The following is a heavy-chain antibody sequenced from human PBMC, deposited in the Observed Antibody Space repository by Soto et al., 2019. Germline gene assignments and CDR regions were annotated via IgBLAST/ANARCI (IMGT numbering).Heavy chain of an antibody. D-gene: IGHD3-9*01. V-gene: IGHV4-30-4*01. J-gene: IGHJ4*02. CDR1: GGSISSGNYY. CDR3: ARRGYDILTGYYHYYFDY. CDR2: ISYSGST. Sequence: SETLSLTCTVSGGSISSGNYYWSWIRQPPGKGLEWIGFISYSGSTYYSLSLKSRVTISVDTSKNQFSLNLSFVTAADTAVYYCARRGYDILTGYYHYYFDYWGQGTLVTVSS.